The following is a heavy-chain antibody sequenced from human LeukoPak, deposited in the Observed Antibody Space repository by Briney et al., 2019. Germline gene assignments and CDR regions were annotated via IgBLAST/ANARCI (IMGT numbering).Heavy chain of an antibody. CDR2: IHYSGST. D-gene: IGHD1-26*01. J-gene: IGHJ4*02. CDR1: GGSLSGHY. Sequence: SETLSLTCTVSGGSLSGHYWSWIRQPPGKGLEWIGYIHYSGSTKYNPSLNSRLTISVDTSKNQFSLKLSSVTAADTAVYYCARYSGTYYHYWGQGTLVAVSS. CDR3: ARYSGTYYHY. V-gene: IGHV4-59*11.